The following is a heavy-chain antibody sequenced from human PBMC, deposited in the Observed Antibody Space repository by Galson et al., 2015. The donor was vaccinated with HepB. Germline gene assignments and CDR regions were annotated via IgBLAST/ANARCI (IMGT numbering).Heavy chain of an antibody. CDR1: GFTFSSYW. CDR3: ARAAGLDFDY. V-gene: IGHV3-74*01. CDR2: INRDGSST. J-gene: IGHJ4*02. D-gene: IGHD3/OR15-3a*01. Sequence: SLRLSCAASGFTFSSYWMHWVRQAPVKGLVWVSRINRDGSSTSYADSVKGLFTTARDNAKNTLYLQMNSLRAEDTAVYYCARAAGLDFDYWGQGTLVTVSS.